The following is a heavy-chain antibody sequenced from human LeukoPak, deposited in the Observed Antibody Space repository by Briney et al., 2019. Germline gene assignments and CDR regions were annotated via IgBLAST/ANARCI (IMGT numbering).Heavy chain of an antibody. J-gene: IGHJ3*02. CDR1: GGTFSSYA. CDR3: ARSAAGPLDDAFDI. Sequence: GASVKVSCKASGGTFSSYAISWVRQAPGQGLEWMGGIIPIFGTANYAQKFQGRVTITADESTSTAYMELSSLRSEDTVVYYCARSAAGPLDDAFDIWGQGTMVTVSS. V-gene: IGHV1-69*13. D-gene: IGHD6-13*01. CDR2: IIPIFGTA.